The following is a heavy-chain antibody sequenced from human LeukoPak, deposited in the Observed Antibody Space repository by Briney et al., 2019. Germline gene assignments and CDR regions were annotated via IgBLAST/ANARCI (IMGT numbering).Heavy chain of an antibody. CDR1: GYRFTSYW. CDR3: ARPNITSYYDSRGYDAFDV. J-gene: IGHJ3*01. D-gene: IGHD3-22*01. CDR2: IDPSDSYT. Sequence: GESLKISCKGSGYRFTSYWISWVRQMPGKGLEWMGRIDPSDSYTNYSPSFQGHVTISADKSISTAYLQWSSLKASDTAMYYCARPNITSYYDSRGYDAFDVWGQGTMVTVSS. V-gene: IGHV5-10-1*01.